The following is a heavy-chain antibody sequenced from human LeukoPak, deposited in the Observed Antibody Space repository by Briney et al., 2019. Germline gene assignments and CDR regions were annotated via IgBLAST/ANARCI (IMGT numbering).Heavy chain of an antibody. CDR2: ISSSSSST. J-gene: IGHJ5*02. CDR1: GFTFSSYS. D-gene: IGHD3-3*01. Sequence: GGSLRLSCAASGFTFSSYSMNWVRQAPGKGLEWVSYISSSSSSTYYADSVKGRFTISRDNTKKSLYLLMDSLRAEDTAVYYCARDAASGNNWYDPWGQGTLVTVSS. V-gene: IGHV3-48*01. CDR3: ARDAASGNNWYDP.